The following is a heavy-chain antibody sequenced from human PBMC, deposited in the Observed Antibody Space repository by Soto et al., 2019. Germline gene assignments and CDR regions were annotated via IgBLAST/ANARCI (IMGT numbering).Heavy chain of an antibody. D-gene: IGHD2-2*01. J-gene: IGHJ5*02. Sequence: GGSLRLSCAASGFTFSSYSMNWVRQAPGKGLEWVSYISSSSSTIYYADSVKGRFTISRDNAKNSLYLQMNSLRAEDTAVYYCAREPAAAIVNWFDPWGQGTLVTVSS. CDR1: GFTFSSYS. CDR2: ISSSSSTI. CDR3: AREPAAAIVNWFDP. V-gene: IGHV3-48*01.